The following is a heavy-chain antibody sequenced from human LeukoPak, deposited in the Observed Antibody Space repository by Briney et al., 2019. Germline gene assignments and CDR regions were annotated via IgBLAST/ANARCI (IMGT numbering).Heavy chain of an antibody. CDR2: ITSSSSTI. V-gene: IGHV3-48*01. Sequence: GGSLRLSCAASGFTFSIYSMNWVRQAPGKGLEWVSYITSSSSTIYYADSVKGRFIISRDNAENSLYLQMNSLRAEDTAVYYCARDGITIFGVSSAFDYWGQGTLVTVSS. CDR3: ARDGITIFGVSSAFDY. J-gene: IGHJ4*02. D-gene: IGHD3-3*01. CDR1: GFTFSIYS.